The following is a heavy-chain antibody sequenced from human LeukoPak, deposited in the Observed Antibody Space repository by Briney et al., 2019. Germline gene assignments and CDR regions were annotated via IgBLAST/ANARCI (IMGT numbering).Heavy chain of an antibody. V-gene: IGHV3-53*01. J-gene: IGHJ4*02. CDR1: GFTVNSDF. CDR3: AKYAPPTTVATRYFDN. Sequence: GGSLRLSCAASGFTVNSDFMSWVRQAPGKGLEWVSVIYSDGSTKYADSVKGRFTISRDNSKNTLYLQMNSLRAEDTAVYYCAKYAPPTTVATRYFDNWGRGTLVTVSS. D-gene: IGHD4-23*01. CDR2: IYSDGST.